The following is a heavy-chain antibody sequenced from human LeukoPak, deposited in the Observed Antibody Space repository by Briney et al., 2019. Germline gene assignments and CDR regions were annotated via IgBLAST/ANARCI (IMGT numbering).Heavy chain of an antibody. CDR1: GFTFSSYA. CDR3: ARDPVAVAGARKGYFDY. V-gene: IGHV3-30*04. D-gene: IGHD6-19*01. Sequence: GGSLRLSGAASGFTFSSYAMHWVRQAPGKGLEWVAVISYDGSNKYYADSVKGRFTISRDNSKNTLYLQMNSLRAEDTAVYYCARDPVAVAGARKGYFDYWGQGTLVTVSS. CDR2: ISYDGSNK. J-gene: IGHJ4*02.